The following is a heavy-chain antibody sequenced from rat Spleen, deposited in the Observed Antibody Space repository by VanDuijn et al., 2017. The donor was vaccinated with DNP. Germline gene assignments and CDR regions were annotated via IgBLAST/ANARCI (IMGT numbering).Heavy chain of an antibody. CDR1: GLTFIDCW. Sequence: EVKFVESGGGLVQPGRSLKLSCAASGLTFIDCWMGWVRRAPGKGLEWIGEINKDSSTINSSPSLRERFTISRDNAQNSLYLQMSKVGSDDTAIYYCARKSSKGWFYDFWGPGTMVTVSS. J-gene: IGHJ1*01. D-gene: IGHD3-1*01. V-gene: IGHV4-2*01. CDR3: ARKSSKGWFYDF. CDR2: INKDSSTI.